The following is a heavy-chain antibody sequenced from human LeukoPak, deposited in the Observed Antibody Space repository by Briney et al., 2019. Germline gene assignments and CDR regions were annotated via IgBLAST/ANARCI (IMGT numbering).Heavy chain of an antibody. V-gene: IGHV3-48*03. CDR1: GFTFSSYE. CDR2: ISSGGSTI. CDR3: AREYGNYRDY. J-gene: IGHJ4*02. Sequence: GGSLRLSCAASGFTFSSYEMNWVRQAPGKGLEWVSHISSGGSTIYYADFVKGRFTISRDNAKNSLYLQMNSLRAEDTALYYCAREYGNYRDYWGQGTLVIVSS. D-gene: IGHD4-17*01.